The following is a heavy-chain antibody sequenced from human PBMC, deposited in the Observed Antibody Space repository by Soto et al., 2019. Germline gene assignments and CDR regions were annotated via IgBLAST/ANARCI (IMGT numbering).Heavy chain of an antibody. Sequence: SVKVSCKASGGTFSTYAIDWVRQAPGQGLEWMGGIIPLFGTAKYAQNFQGRITITADESTNTAYMELRSLRSQYTAVYYCARGVHYDSSGYYYFYWGQGTLVTVSS. CDR1: GGTFSTYA. D-gene: IGHD3-22*01. CDR2: IIPLFGTA. CDR3: ARGVHYDSSGYYYFY. V-gene: IGHV1-69*13. J-gene: IGHJ4*02.